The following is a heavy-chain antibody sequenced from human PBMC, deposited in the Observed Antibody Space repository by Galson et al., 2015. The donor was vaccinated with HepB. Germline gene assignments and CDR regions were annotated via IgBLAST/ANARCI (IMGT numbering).Heavy chain of an antibody. D-gene: IGHD4-17*01. V-gene: IGHV3-23*01. CDR1: GFTFSSYA. CDR3: AKLPNYGEPLDY. CDR2: ISGSGGST. Sequence: LRLSCAASGFTFSSYAMSWVRQAPGTGLEWVSAISGSGGSTYYADSVKGRFTISRDNSKNTLYLQMNNLRGDDTALYYCAKLPNYGEPLDYWGQGTLVTVSS. J-gene: IGHJ4*02.